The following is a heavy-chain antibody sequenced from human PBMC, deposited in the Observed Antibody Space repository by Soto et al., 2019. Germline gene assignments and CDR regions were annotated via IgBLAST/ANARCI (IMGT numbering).Heavy chain of an antibody. CDR2: INAGNGNT. CDR1: GYTFTTYA. D-gene: IGHD3-9*01. J-gene: IGHJ4*02. V-gene: IGHV1-3*01. Sequence: QVQLVQSGAEVKKPGASVKVSCKASGYTFTTYAIHWVRQAPGQRLEWMGWINAGNGNTRYSQSFQGRVTITTDTSASTAYMDLSSLISEDTAVFYCARDLDVLTGYCFDYWGQGTLVTVSS. CDR3: ARDLDVLTGYCFDY.